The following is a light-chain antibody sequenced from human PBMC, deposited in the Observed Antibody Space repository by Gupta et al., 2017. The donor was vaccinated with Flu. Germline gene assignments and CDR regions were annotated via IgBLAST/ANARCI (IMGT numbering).Light chain of an antibody. Sequence: EIVLTQSPATLSLSPGERATLSCRASQSVSSNLAWYQQKPGQAPRLLIYDASNRASGIPARFSGSGSGTDFTLTISRLEPEDFAVYYCQQRSNWPPGPLTFAEGPRWRSN. CDR1: QSVSSN. CDR2: DAS. J-gene: IGKJ4*01. V-gene: IGKV3-11*01. CDR3: QQRSNWPPGPLT.